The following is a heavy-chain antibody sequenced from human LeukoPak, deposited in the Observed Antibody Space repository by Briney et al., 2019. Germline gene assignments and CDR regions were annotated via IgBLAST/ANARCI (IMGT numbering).Heavy chain of an antibody. J-gene: IGHJ4*02. V-gene: IGHV1-2*02. CDR1: GYTFTGYY. D-gene: IGHD6-25*01. CDR3: AVSVQAAAIPAFDN. CDR2: ISPSNGAT. Sequence: VASVKVSCKASGYTFTGYYMHWVRQAPGQGLEWMGWISPSNGATKYAQNFQGRVTMTRDTSISTAYMELSDLRSDDTAVYYCAVSVQAAAIPAFDNWGQGTLVTVSS.